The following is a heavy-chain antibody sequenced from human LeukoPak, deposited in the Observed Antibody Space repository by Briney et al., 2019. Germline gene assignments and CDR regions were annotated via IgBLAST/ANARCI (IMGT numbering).Heavy chain of an antibody. J-gene: IGHJ4*02. CDR2: VHTTSGNT. Sequence: SETLSLTCSVDTVNHYNWNWVRQSAGTGLEWIGRVHTTSGNTFSNPSLWGRVTVSIDTTKNEFLLQLTSMTAADTAVYHCARELRNIGEYYFDYWGQGVPVTVSS. CDR1: TVNHYN. D-gene: IGHD1-14*01. CDR3: ARELRNIGEYYFDY. V-gene: IGHV4-4*07.